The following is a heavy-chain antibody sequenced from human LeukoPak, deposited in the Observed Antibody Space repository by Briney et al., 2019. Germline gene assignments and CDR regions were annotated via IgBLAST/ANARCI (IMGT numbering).Heavy chain of an antibody. J-gene: IGHJ4*02. Sequence: GGSLRLSCAASGVSFSRDWMSWVRQAPGKGLEWVANIKQDGSEKNYVESVKGRFTISRDNDKESLYLQTNSLRAEDTAVYYCARAGEEWFGELGFDQWGQGTLVIVSS. D-gene: IGHD3-10*01. CDR2: IKQDGSEK. CDR1: GVSFSRDW. CDR3: ARAGEEWFGELGFDQ. V-gene: IGHV3-7*01.